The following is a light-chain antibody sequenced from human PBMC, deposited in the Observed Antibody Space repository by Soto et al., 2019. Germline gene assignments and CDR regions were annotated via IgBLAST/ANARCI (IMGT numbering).Light chain of an antibody. CDR2: GAS. V-gene: IGKV3-20*01. Sequence: EIVLTQSPGTLSLSPGERATLSCRASQSVSSSFLAWYQQKPGQAPRLLIYGASTRATGIPDRFSGSGSGTDFTHTISRLEPEDFAVYYCQQYDSSPWTFGQGNKVEIK. CDR3: QQYDSSPWT. CDR1: QSVSSSF. J-gene: IGKJ1*01.